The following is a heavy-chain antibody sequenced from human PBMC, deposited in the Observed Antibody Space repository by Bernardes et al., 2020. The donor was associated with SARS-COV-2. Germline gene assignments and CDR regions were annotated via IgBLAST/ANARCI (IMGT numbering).Heavy chain of an antibody. J-gene: IGHJ3*02. CDR2: IYYSGST. CDR3: ARAPMIVVVISSFDI. Sequence: TLSLTCTVSGGSISSGGYYWSWIRQHPGKGLEWIGYIYYSGSTYYNPSLKSRVTISVDTSKNQFSLKLSSVTAADTAVYYCARAPMIVVVISSFDIWGQATMVTVSS. V-gene: IGHV4-31*03. D-gene: IGHD3-22*01. CDR1: GGSISSGGYY.